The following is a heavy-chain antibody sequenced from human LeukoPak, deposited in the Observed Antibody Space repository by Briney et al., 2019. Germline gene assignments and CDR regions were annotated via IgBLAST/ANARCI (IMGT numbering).Heavy chain of an antibody. CDR3: TRDRVGATFDY. Sequence: GGSLRLSCTASGFTFGDYAMSWFRQAPGKGLEWVGFIRSKAYGGTTEYAESVKGRFTISRDDSKSIGYLQMNSLKTEDTAVYYCTRDRVGATFDYWGQGTLVTVSS. D-gene: IGHD1-26*01. J-gene: IGHJ4*02. V-gene: IGHV3-49*03. CDR1: GFTFGDYA. CDR2: IRSKAYGGTT.